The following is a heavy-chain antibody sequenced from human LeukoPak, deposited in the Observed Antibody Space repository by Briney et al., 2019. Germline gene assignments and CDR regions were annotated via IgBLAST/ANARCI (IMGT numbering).Heavy chain of an antibody. CDR3: ASHVEMATPDDAFDI. J-gene: IGHJ3*02. D-gene: IGHD5-24*01. Sequence: SVKVSCKASGYTFTYRYLHWVRQAPGQALEWMGWITPFNGNTNYAQKFQDRVTITRDRSMSTAYMELSSLRSEDTAMYYCASHVEMATPDDAFDIWGQGTMVTVSS. V-gene: IGHV1-45*02. CDR2: ITPFNGNT. CDR1: GYTFTYRY.